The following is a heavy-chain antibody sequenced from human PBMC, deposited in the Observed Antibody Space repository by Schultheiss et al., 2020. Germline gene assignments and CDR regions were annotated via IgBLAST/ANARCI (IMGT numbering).Heavy chain of an antibody. D-gene: IGHD3-22*01. CDR2: ISTSSTTI. CDR1: GSTFNNYN. CDR3: ARASMTAVGDSFDF. Sequence: GESLKISCAASGSTFNNYNMNWVRQAPGKGLEWVSYISTSSTTIYYADSVKGRFTVSRDNAKNSLYLQLNSLRDEDTAVYYCARASMTAVGDSFDFWGQGTLVTVSS. V-gene: IGHV3-48*02. J-gene: IGHJ4*02.